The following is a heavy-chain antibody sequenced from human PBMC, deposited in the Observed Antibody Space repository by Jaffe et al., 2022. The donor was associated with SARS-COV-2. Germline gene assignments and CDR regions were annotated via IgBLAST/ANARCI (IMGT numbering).Heavy chain of an antibody. V-gene: IGHV3-30*04. CDR3: ARDQELRYFDWCFDY. Sequence: QVQLVESGGGVVQPGRSLRLSCAASGFTFSSYAMHWVRQAPGKGLEWVAVISYDGSNKYYADSVKGRFTISRDNSKNTLYLQMNSLRAEDTAVYYCARDQELRYFDWCFDYWGQGTLVTVSS. J-gene: IGHJ4*02. CDR2: ISYDGSNK. D-gene: IGHD3-9*01. CDR1: GFTFSSYA.